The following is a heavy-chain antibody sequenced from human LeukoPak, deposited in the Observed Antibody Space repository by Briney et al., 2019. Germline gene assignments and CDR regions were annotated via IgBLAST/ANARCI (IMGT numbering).Heavy chain of an antibody. CDR3: ARARNYYDF. Sequence: SETLSLTCTVSGGSISSSSYYWGWIRQPPGKGLEWIGSIYYSGSTYYNPSLKSRVTISVDTSKNQFSLKLSSVTAADTAVYYCARARNYYDFWGQGTLVTVSS. J-gene: IGHJ4*02. V-gene: IGHV4-39*07. CDR2: IYYSGST. D-gene: IGHD3-22*01. CDR1: GGSISSSSYY.